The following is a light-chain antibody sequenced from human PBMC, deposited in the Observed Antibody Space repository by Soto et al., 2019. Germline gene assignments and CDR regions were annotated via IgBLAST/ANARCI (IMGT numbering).Light chain of an antibody. J-gene: IGKJ1*01. CDR1: QRISGW. V-gene: IGKV1-5*01. Sequence: DVQMTQSPSTLSLSVGYIFIITCRASQRISGWLAWYQQKPGKAPKLLISDASTLESGVPSRFSGSGSGTEFTLSISSLQPDDLATYYCQQYSGYSGTFGQGTKVDI. CDR3: QQYSGYSGT. CDR2: DAS.